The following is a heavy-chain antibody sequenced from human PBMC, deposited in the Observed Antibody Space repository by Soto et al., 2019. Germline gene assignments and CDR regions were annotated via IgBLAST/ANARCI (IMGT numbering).Heavy chain of an antibody. V-gene: IGHV4-61*01. CDR3: VRAWEHLYLDY. D-gene: IGHD1-26*01. J-gene: IGHJ4*01. CDR1: GGSVSSTSYY. CDR2: IHYSGST. Sequence: QVQLQESGPGLVKLSETLSLTCTVSGGSVSSTSYYWSWIRQPPGKGLEWIGYIHYSGSTNYNPPLKSRFTTSVDTSKNQFSLKMSSVTAADTAVLYCVRAWEHLYLDYWCHGNLVTVSS.